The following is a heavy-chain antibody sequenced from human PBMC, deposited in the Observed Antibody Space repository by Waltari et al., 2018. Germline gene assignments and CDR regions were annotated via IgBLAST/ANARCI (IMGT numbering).Heavy chain of an antibody. J-gene: IGHJ4*02. CDR3: AKDQEYDYVWGSPIDF. D-gene: IGHD3-16*01. Sequence: EVQLLESGGGLVQPGGSLRLSCAASGFTFSSYAMSWVRQAPGKGLGWVSVIYSGGSTYYADSVKGRFTISRDNSKNTLYLQMNSLRAEDTAVYYCAKDQEYDYVWGSPIDFWGQGTLVTVSS. V-gene: IGHV3-23*03. CDR2: IYSGGST. CDR1: GFTFSSYA.